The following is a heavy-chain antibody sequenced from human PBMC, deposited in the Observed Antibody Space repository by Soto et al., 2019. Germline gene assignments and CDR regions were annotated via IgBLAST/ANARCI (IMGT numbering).Heavy chain of an antibody. V-gene: IGHV3-23*01. Sequence: EVQLLESGGGLVQPGGSLRLSCAASGFTFSSYSMSWVRQAPGKGLEWVSGFRSGGDDETTYYADAVRGRFTISSDNSKNTLFRQMNSLRAEDTAIYYCAKKVNSGSGSQFFDYWGQGTLVTVSS. D-gene: IGHD3-10*01. CDR3: AKKVNSGSGSQFFDY. CDR1: GFTFSSYS. J-gene: IGHJ4*02. CDR2: FRSGGDDETT.